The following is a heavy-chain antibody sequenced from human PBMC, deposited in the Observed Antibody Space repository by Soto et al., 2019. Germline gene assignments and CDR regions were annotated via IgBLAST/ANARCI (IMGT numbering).Heavy chain of an antibody. J-gene: IGHJ3*02. D-gene: IGHD2-15*01. V-gene: IGHV3-33*01. CDR1: GFTFSRDA. Sequence: QLVESGGGVVQPGRSLRLSCAASGFTFSRDAMHWVRQAPGKGLEWVAFIWNDGSNEYYADSVKGRAIISRDNSENTVYLQMNSPRGEDTAVYFCVRDAAESGYAFDIWGQGTMVTVSS. CDR2: IWNDGSNE. CDR3: VRDAAESGYAFDI.